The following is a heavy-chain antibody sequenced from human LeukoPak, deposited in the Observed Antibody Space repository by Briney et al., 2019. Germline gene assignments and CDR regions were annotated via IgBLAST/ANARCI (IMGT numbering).Heavy chain of an antibody. CDR2: ISVNNGNA. Sequence: ASVNVSCKASGYTFTSSGISWVRQAPGQGLEWMGWISVNNGNAKYAQKFQGRVTMTTDTSTTTAYMELRSLRSDDTAVYFCARPRNYYDNGGYYNWFDSWGQGTLVTVSS. D-gene: IGHD3-22*01. CDR1: GYTFTSSG. CDR3: ARPRNYYDNGGYYNWFDS. J-gene: IGHJ5*01. V-gene: IGHV1-18*01.